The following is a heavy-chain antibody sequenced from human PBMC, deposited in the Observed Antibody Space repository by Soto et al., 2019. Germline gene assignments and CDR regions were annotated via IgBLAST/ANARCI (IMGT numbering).Heavy chain of an antibody. J-gene: IGHJ6*04. D-gene: IGHD4-17*01. CDR2: IRAKSGFGTT. CDR1: GFTFTNAG. Sequence: EVQLVESGGGLVKRGGSLRLSCAASGFTFTNAGMNWVRQAPGKGLEWVGRIRAKSGFGTTEYAAPVKDRFTISRDDSKRMVFLEMNRLRTEDTAVYYCTTEATVTLLYYYYNAMDVGGKGTTGTVSP. V-gene: IGHV3-15*07. CDR3: TTEATVTLLYYYYNAMDV.